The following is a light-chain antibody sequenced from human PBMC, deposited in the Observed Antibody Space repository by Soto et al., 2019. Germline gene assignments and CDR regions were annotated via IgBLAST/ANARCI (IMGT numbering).Light chain of an antibody. V-gene: IGKV1-5*01. J-gene: IGKJ1*01. Sequence: DIQLTQTPSTLSASIGDRVTITCRASQSLSGWLAWYQQTPGKAPKLLISDAFRLESGVPSSFRGSGSGTEFSLAISSLQPGDSATFYCEQYASYPWKFGRGIKV. CDR1: QSLSGW. CDR3: EQYASYPWK. CDR2: DAF.